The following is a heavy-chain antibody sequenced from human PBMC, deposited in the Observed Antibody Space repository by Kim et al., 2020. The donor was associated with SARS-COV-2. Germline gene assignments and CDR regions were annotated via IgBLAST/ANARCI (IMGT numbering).Heavy chain of an antibody. D-gene: IGHD3-10*01. Sequence: GGSLRLSCAASGFTFSSYSMNWVRQAPGKGLEWVSYISSSSSIYYADSVKGRFTISRDNAKNSLYLQMNSLRDEDTAVYYCARGFSDLGYYYYGMYVWGQGTTVSVSS. J-gene: IGHJ6*02. CDR3: ARGFSDLGYYYYGMYV. CDR2: ISSSSSI. CDR1: GFTFSSYS. V-gene: IGHV3-48*02.